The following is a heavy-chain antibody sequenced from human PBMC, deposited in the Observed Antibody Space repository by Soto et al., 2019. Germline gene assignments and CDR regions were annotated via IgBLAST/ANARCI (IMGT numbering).Heavy chain of an antibody. J-gene: IGHJ4*02. CDR1: GFTFSAAW. V-gene: IGHV3-15*01. Sequence: GSLRLSCEASGFTFSAAWMIWVRQAPGKGLEWVGPIKSKVDGGTTDYAAHVKDRFTISRDDSRNTLYLQMNSLKTEDTGVYYCIVDVPNGRVYVPIDYWGQGTLVTVSS. CDR3: IVDVPNGRVYVPIDY. CDR2: IKSKVDGGTT. D-gene: IGHD3-10*02.